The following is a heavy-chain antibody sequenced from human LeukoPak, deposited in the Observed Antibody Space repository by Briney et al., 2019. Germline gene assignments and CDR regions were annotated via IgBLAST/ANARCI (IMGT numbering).Heavy chain of an antibody. J-gene: IGHJ4*02. CDR2: ISGSGGST. CDR1: GFTFSSYA. CDR3: AKDGSSWYMASSDY. D-gene: IGHD6-13*01. V-gene: IGHV3-23*01. Sequence: GGSLRLSCAASGFTFSSYAMSWVRQAPGKGLEWVSAISGSGGSTYYPDSVKGRFTISRDNSKNTLYLQMNSLRAEDTAVYYCAKDGSSWYMASSDYWGQGTLVTVSS.